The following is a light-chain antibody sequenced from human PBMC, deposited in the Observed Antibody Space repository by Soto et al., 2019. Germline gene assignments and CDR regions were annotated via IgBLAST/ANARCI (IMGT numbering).Light chain of an antibody. CDR1: QSLLHSNGYNY. CDR3: MQAVQTPRT. V-gene: IGKV2-28*01. CDR2: SGS. J-gene: IGKJ2*02. Sequence: DIVMTQSPLSLPVTPGEPASISCRSSQSLLHSNGYNYLVWYLQKPGQSPQLLIYSGSNRASGVPDKFRGSRAGADVTLKISREEGEDVGTYYGMQAVQTPRTFGRGTKLVI.